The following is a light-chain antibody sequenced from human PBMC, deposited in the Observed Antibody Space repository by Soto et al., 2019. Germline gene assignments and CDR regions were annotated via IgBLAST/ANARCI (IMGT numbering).Light chain of an antibody. Sequence: DIQMTQSPATLSASVGDRVTITCRASQSISSWLAWYQQRPGRAPKLLIYKAATLQSGVPSRFSASGSGTEVTLTISSLQPDDFATYYCQQYGSYRTFGQGTKVEIK. CDR3: QQYGSYRT. J-gene: IGKJ1*01. CDR1: QSISSW. V-gene: IGKV1-5*03. CDR2: KAA.